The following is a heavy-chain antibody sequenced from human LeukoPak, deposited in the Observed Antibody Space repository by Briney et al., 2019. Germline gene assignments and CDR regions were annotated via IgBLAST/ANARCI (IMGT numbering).Heavy chain of an antibody. CDR2: IYYSGST. D-gene: IGHD1-14*01. V-gene: IGHV4-59*08. CDR3: ARHGPGGVTGDY. Sequence: SETLFLTCTVSGGSIISYYWSWIRQPPGKGLEWIGYIYYSGSTNYNPSLKSRVTISVDTSKNQFSLKLSSVTAADTAVYYCARHGPGGVTGDYWGQGTLVTVSS. CDR1: GGSIISYY. J-gene: IGHJ4*02.